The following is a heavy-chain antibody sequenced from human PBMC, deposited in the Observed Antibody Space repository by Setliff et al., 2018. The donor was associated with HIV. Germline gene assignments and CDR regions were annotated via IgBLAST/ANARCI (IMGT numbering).Heavy chain of an antibody. V-gene: IGHV1-69*06. CDR1: GGSFSNYG. J-gene: IGHJ4*02. Sequence: GASVKVSCKASGGSFSNYGISWVRQAPGQGLEWMGRIIPIFGTANYAQKFQGRVTITADKSTSTAYMELSSLRSEDTAVYYCARDYPRLGYSYGPNYFDYWGQGTLVTVSS. CDR2: IIPIFGTA. CDR3: ARDYPRLGYSYGPNYFDY. D-gene: IGHD5-18*01.